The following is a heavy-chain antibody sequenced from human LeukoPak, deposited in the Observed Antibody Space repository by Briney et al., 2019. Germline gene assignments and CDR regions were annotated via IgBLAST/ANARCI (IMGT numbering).Heavy chain of an antibody. CDR1: GYTFTGYY. Sequence: GASVKVSCKASGYTFTGYYMHWVRQAPGQGLEWMGWINPNSGGTNYAQKFQGRVAMTRDTSISPAYMELSRLRSDDTAVYYCASEADDYDSSGYAYYYYYMDVWGKGTTVTVSS. CDR2: INPNSGGT. CDR3: ASEADDYDSSGYAYYYYYMDV. D-gene: IGHD3-22*01. V-gene: IGHV1-2*02. J-gene: IGHJ6*03.